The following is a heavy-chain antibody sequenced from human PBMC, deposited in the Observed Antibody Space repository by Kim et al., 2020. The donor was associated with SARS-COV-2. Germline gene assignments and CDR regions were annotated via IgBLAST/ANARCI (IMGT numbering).Heavy chain of an antibody. CDR2: ISGDGGST. CDR3: AKDVPYYYDSSGFDY. CDR1: GFTFDDYA. D-gene: IGHD3-22*01. J-gene: IGHJ4*02. V-gene: IGHV3-43*02. Sequence: GGSLRLSCAASGFTFDDYAMHWVRQAPGKGLEWVSLISGDGGSTYYADSVKGRFTISRDNSKNSLYLQMNSLRTEDTALYYCAKDVPYYYDSSGFDYWGQGTLVTVSS.